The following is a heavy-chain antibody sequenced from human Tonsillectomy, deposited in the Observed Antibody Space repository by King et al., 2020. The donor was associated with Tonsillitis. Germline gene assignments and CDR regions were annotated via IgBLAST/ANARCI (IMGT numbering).Heavy chain of an antibody. CDR3: ARRGIINYGMDV. CDR1: GGTFNNYG. D-gene: IGHD2-15*01. Sequence: QLVQSGAEVKKPGSSLKVSCKASGGTFNNYGISWVRQAPGQGLEWMGGIIPIFGAPNYAQKFQGRVTITADESTRTAYMELGSLRSDDTAVYYCARRGIINYGMDVWGQGTTVIVSS. V-gene: IGHV1-69*01. CDR2: IIPIFGAP. J-gene: IGHJ6*02.